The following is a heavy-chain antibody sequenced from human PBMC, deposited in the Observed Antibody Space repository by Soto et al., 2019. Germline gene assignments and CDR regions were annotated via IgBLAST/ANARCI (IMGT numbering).Heavy chain of an antibody. Sequence: QVQLQQWGAGLLKPSETLSPTCAVYGGSFSGYYWSWIRQPPGKGLEWIGEINHSGSTNYNPSLKSRVTISVDTSKNQFSLKLSSVTAADTAVYYCARWRGYSYGYDYWGQGTLVTVSS. CDR1: GGSFSGYY. J-gene: IGHJ4*02. CDR2: INHSGST. V-gene: IGHV4-34*01. D-gene: IGHD5-18*01. CDR3: ARWRGYSYGYDY.